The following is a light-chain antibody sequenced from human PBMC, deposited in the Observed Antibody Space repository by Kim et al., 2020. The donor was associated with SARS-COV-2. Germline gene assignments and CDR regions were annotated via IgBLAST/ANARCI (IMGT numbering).Light chain of an antibody. V-gene: IGKV1-27*01. CDR3: HNYNGFPWK. CDR1: KGISYY. CDR2: AAS. J-gene: IGKJ1*01. Sequence: ACVGDRVTTTSRASKGISYYLVWYQQKQGKVPKVLIYAASALQSGVPSRFSGSGSGTDFTLTTSSLQPEDAATYYCHNYNGFPWKFGQGTKVDIK.